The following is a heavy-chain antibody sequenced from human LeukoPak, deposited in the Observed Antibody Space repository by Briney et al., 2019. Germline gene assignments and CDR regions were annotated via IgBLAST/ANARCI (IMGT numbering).Heavy chain of an antibody. CDR1: GFTFDNYA. J-gene: IGHJ4*02. V-gene: IGHV3-9*01. CDR3: AKSLGSPMYYFDP. Sequence: GGSLRLSCAASGFTFDNYAMHWVRQAPAKGLEWVAGISWDSGNIGYADSVKGRFTISRDNAKNSLYLQMNSLRIEDTALYYCAKSLGSPMYYFDPWGQGTLVTVSS. D-gene: IGHD2-8*01. CDR2: ISWDSGNI.